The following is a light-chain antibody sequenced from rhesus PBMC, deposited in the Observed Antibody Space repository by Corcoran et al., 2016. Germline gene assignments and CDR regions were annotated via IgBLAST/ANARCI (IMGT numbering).Light chain of an antibody. J-gene: IGLJ1*01. V-gene: IGLV2S7*01. CDR2: EVS. Sequence: QSAPTQPPSVSGSPGQSVTISCTGTSIDVGGYNYVSWYQQLPGKAPKIMIYEVSKRPSGVSDRFPGSKSGNTASLTISGLQAEDEADYYCCSYTTISYIFGSGTRLTVL. CDR1: SIDVGGYNY. CDR3: CSYTTISYI.